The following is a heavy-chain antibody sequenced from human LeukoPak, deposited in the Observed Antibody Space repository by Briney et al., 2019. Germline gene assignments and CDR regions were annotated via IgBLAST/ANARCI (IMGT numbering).Heavy chain of an antibody. V-gene: IGHV1-3*01. CDR2: INAGNGNT. J-gene: IGHJ6*02. D-gene: IGHD2-2*01. CDR3: ARGLPVVPAANPYYYGMDV. Sequence: ASVKVSCKASGYTFTSYAMHWVRQAPGQRLEWMGWINAGNGNTKYSQKFQGRVTITRDTSANTAYMELSSLRSEDTAVYYCARGLPVVPAANPYYYGMDVWGQGSTVTVSS. CDR1: GYTFTSYA.